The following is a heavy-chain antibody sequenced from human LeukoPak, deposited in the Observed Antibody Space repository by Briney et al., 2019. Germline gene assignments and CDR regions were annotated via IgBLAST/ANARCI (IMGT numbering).Heavy chain of an antibody. D-gene: IGHD4-23*01. CDR3: ARDDPTVVTNAFDI. CDR2: IYYSGST. J-gene: IGHJ3*02. CDR1: GVSISSYY. Sequence: SSETLSLTCTVFGVSISSYYWSWIRQPPGKGLEWIGYIYYSGSTNYNPSLKSRVTISVDTSKNQFSLKLSSVTAADTAVYYCARDDPTVVTNAFDIWGQGTMVTVSS. V-gene: IGHV4-59*01.